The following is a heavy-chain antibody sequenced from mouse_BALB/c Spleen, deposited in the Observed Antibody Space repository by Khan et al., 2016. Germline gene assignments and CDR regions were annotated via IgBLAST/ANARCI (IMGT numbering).Heavy chain of an antibody. CDR1: GFNIKDTY. CDR3: ASTANGDDGALDY. CDR2: IDPANDNT. Sequence: VQLKQSGAELVKPGASVKLSCTASGFNIKDTYMHWVKQRPEQGLEWIGRIDPANDNTKYDPKFQGKATITADTSSNTAYLQLSSLTSEDTAVFYCASTANGDDGALDYWGQGTSVPVSS. V-gene: IGHV14-3*02. J-gene: IGHJ4*01. D-gene: IGHD2-2*01.